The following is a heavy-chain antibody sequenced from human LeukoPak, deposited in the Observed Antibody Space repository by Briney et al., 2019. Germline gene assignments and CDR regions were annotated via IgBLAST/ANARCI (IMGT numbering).Heavy chain of an antibody. V-gene: IGHV3-7*01. CDR3: VRLGDSSGYYDY. CDR1: GFTFSPYW. Sequence: PGGSLRLSCAACGFTFSPYWMSWVRQAPGKGLEWVASIKPDGSGKYYVDSVKGRFTISRDNAKNALYLQLNSLRAEDTAVYFCVRLGDSSGYYDYWGQGTLVTVSS. CDR2: IKPDGSGK. J-gene: IGHJ4*02. D-gene: IGHD3-22*01.